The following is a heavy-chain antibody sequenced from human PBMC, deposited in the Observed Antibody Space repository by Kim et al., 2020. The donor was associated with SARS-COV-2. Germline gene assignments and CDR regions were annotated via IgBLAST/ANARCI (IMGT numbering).Heavy chain of an antibody. CDR1: GFTFSTYG. V-gene: IGHV3-30*18. CDR2: VLYDGSNK. Sequence: GGSLRLSCAASGFTFSTYGMHWVRQAPGKGLEWVAVVLYDGSNKDYVDSVKGRFTISRDNSKNTLYLQMNSLRVEDTAVYYCAKDRGRYSSRFDYWGQGILVIVSS. D-gene: IGHD6-13*01. J-gene: IGHJ4*02. CDR3: AKDRGRYSSRFDY.